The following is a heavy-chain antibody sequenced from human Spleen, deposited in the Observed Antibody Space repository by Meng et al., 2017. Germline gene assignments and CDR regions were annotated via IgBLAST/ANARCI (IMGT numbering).Heavy chain of an antibody. J-gene: IGHJ4*02. CDR2: ISGSGGST. CDR3: AKDRSTVGTPVHFDY. V-gene: IGHV3-23*01. Sequence: GESLKISCAASGFTFSSYAMSWVRQAPGKGLEWVSAISGSGGSTYCADSVKGRFTISRDNSKNTLYLQMSSLRAEDTAVYYCAKDRSTVGTPVHFDYWGQGTLVTVSS. CDR1: GFTFSSYA. D-gene: IGHD4-23*01.